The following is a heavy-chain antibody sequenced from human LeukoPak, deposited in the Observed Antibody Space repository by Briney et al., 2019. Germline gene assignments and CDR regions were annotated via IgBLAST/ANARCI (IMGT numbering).Heavy chain of an antibody. D-gene: IGHD6-19*01. V-gene: IGHV1-18*01. Sequence: ASVKVSFKASGYTFTSYGFSWVRQAPGQGLEWMGWISPYNGNTNSAQELQGRLTMTTDTSTSTAYMELRSLRSDDTAVYYCARDQIAVAGPFDYWGQGTLVTVSS. CDR2: ISPYNGNT. J-gene: IGHJ4*02. CDR1: GYTFTSYG. CDR3: ARDQIAVAGPFDY.